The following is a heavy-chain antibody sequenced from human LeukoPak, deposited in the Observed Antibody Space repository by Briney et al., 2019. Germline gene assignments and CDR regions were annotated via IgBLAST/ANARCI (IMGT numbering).Heavy chain of an antibody. V-gene: IGHV4-59*01. Sequence: PSETLSLTCTVSGGSISSYYWSWIRQPPGKGLEWIGYIYYSGSTNYNPSLKSRVTISVDTSKNQFSLKLSSVTAADTAVYYCARYPYYDSSGPILGDAFDIWGQGTMVTVSS. D-gene: IGHD3-22*01. CDR3: ARYPYYDSSGPILGDAFDI. CDR2: IYYSGST. CDR1: GGSISSYY. J-gene: IGHJ3*02.